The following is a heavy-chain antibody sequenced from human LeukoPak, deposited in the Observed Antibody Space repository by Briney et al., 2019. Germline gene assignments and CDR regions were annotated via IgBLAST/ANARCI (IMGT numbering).Heavy chain of an antibody. CDR1: GFTFSSCG. V-gene: IGHV3-23*01. CDR2: ISGGGGST. CDR3: AKVAGYSSSRGFTDY. D-gene: IGHD6-19*01. J-gene: IGHJ4*02. Sequence: PGGSLRLSCAASGFTFSSCGFNWVRQAPGKGLEWVSAISGGGGSTYYADSVKGRFTISRDNSKNTLYLQMNSLRVEDTAGYYCAKVAGYSSSRGFTDYWGQGTLVTVSS.